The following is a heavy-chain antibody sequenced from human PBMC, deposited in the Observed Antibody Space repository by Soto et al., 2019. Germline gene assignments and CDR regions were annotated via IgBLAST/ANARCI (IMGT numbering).Heavy chain of an antibody. CDR3: ARDGDRGYSYGYWFDP. Sequence: PGGSLRVSCAAAGFTFSTYSMHWIRHAPGKGLEWVALISYGGNNKYYADSVKGRFTISRDNSNNTLYLQMNSLRAEDTAVFHCARDGDRGYSYGYWFDPWGQGTLVTVSS. D-gene: IGHD5-18*01. CDR2: ISYGGNNK. J-gene: IGHJ5*02. V-gene: IGHV3-30-3*01. CDR1: GFTFSTYS.